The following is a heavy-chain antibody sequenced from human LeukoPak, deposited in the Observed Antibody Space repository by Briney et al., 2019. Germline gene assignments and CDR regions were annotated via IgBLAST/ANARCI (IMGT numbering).Heavy chain of an antibody. Sequence: GGSLRLSCAASGFTFSNYGMHWVRQAPGKGLEWVAFIRYDGSNKYYADSVKGRFTISRDNSKNTLYLQMNSLRAEDTAVYYCARVHSSSLDYWGQGTLVTVSS. CDR2: IRYDGSNK. CDR1: GFTFSNYG. V-gene: IGHV3-30*02. D-gene: IGHD6-13*01. CDR3: ARVHSSSLDY. J-gene: IGHJ4*02.